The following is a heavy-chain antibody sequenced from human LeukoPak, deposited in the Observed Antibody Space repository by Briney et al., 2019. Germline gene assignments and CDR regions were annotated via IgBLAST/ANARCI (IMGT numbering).Heavy chain of an antibody. CDR1: GGSFSGYY. Sequence: SETLSLTCAVYGGSFSGYYWSWIRQPPGKGLEWIGEINHSGSTNYNPSLKSRVTISVDTSKNQFSLKLSSVTAADTAVYYCARGDSSGYYPTVQYYFDYWGQGTLVTVSS. CDR2: INHSGST. CDR3: ARGDSSGYYPTVQYYFDY. J-gene: IGHJ4*02. V-gene: IGHV4-34*01. D-gene: IGHD3-22*01.